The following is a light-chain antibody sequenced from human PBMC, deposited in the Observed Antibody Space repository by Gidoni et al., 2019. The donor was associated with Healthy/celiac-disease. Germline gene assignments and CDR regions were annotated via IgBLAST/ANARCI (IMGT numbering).Light chain of an antibody. V-gene: IGKV3-15*01. Sequence: EIVMTQSTATLSVSPGERATLPSRASHSVSSNLAWYQQRPAQAPRLRIYGSSTRATGIPARFSGSGSGTEFTLTISSLQSEDYAVYYCQQYNNWPPLTCGGGTKVEIK. CDR1: HSVSSN. CDR3: QQYNNWPPLT. CDR2: GSS. J-gene: IGKJ4*01.